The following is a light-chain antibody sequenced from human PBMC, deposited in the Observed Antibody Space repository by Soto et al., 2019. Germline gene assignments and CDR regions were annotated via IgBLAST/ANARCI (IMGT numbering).Light chain of an antibody. V-gene: IGLV2-8*01. CDR3: SAYAGIHNLV. CDR1: SSDVGGYNY. Sequence: QSALTQPPSASGSPGQSVTISCTGTSSDVGGYNYISWYQQHPGKAPKLVIYEVNKRPSGVPDRFSGSKSGNTASLTVSGLQAEDEADYYCSAYAGIHNLVFGGGTKLTGL. CDR2: EVN. J-gene: IGLJ3*02.